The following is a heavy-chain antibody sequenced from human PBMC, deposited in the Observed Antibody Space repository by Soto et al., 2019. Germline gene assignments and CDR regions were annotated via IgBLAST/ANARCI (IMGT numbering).Heavy chain of an antibody. CDR1: GDSISSYY. CDR2: LYYGRSA. Sequence: QVQLQESGPGLVKPSETLSLTCAVSGDSISSYYCMWIRQPPGKGLESIGYLYYGRSANYNPSLKSLITWLADTSTNHCTLTLISMTAADTAVSYCDHRIRHGVPDQWGQGPLVTVST. CDR3: DHRIRHGVPDQ. J-gene: IGHJ4*02. V-gene: IGHV4-59*01. D-gene: IGHD3-10*01.